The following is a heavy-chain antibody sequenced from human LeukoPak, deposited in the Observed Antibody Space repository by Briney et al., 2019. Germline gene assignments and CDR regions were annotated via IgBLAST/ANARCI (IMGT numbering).Heavy chain of an antibody. J-gene: IGHJ6*02. D-gene: IGHD3-3*01. V-gene: IGHV4-34*01. Sequence: SETLSLTYAVYGGSFSGYYWSWIRQPPGKGLEWIGEINHSGSTNYNPSLKSRVTISVDTSKNQFSLKLSSVTAADTAVYYCARETYYDFWSGDSMDVWGQGTTVTVSS. CDR2: INHSGST. CDR3: ARETYYDFWSGDSMDV. CDR1: GGSFSGYY.